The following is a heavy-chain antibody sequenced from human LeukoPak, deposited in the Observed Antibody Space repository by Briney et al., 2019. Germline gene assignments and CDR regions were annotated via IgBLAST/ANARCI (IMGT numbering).Heavy chain of an antibody. Sequence: GGSLRLSCAASGFTFSSYAMSWVRQAPGKGLEWVSAISGGGGSTYYADSVKGRFTISRDNSKNTLYLQMNSLRAEDTAVYYCAKGAWASRYYYDSSGYYYPFDYWGQGTLVTVSS. J-gene: IGHJ4*02. CDR3: AKGAWASRYYYDSSGYYYPFDY. CDR2: ISGGGGST. V-gene: IGHV3-23*01. D-gene: IGHD3-22*01. CDR1: GFTFSSYA.